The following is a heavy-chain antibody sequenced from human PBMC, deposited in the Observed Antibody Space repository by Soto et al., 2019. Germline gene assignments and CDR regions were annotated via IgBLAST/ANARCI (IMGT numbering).Heavy chain of an antibody. CDR3: AKPISGDYFYYGLAA. D-gene: IGHD1-26*01. J-gene: IGHJ6*04. CDR1: GVRFSSYS. Sequence: GESLRLSCAASGVRFSSYSLNWVRQTPDKGLEWVAVISYDGSNKYYADSVKGRFTISRDDSKNTLYLQMNSLRTADTAIYYCAKPISGDYFYYGLAAGFKATPVNPSS. V-gene: IGHV3-30*18. CDR2: ISYDGSNK.